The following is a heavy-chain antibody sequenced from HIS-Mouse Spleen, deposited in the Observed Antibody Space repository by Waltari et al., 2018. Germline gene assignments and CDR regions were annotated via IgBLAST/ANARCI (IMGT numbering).Heavy chain of an antibody. J-gene: IGHJ2*01. D-gene: IGHD6-13*01. CDR1: GGSISSSSYY. V-gene: IGHV4-39*07. CDR2: IYYSGST. Sequence: QLQLQESGPGLVKPSETLSLTCTVSGGSISSSSYYWGWIRQPPGKGVEWIGSIYYSGSTYYITSIRSRVTISVDTAKNRFPLKRSSVTAADTAVYYCAREIPYSSSWYDWYFDLWGRGTLVTVSS. CDR3: AREIPYSSSWYDWYFDL.